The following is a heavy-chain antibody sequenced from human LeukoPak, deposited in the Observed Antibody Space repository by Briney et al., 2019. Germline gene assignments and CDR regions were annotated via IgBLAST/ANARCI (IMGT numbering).Heavy chain of an antibody. D-gene: IGHD2-15*01. CDR2: ISTYNGNT. J-gene: IGHJ3*02. Sequence: GASVNVSCKASGYTFTSYGISWVRQAPGQGLEWMGWISTYNGNTNYAQKLQGRVTMTTHTSTTTAYTELRSPRSDDTAVYYCARDGRCSGGSCYSEAFDIWGQGTMVTVSS. CDR3: ARDGRCSGGSCYSEAFDI. V-gene: IGHV1-18*01. CDR1: GYTFTSYG.